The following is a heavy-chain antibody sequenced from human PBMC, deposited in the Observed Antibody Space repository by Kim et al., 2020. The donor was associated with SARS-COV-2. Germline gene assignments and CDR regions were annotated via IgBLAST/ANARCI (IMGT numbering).Heavy chain of an antibody. Sequence: YDDSGKGRFPISRDNSKSTLYLQMQGLRSGDTAVYYCARVNTALPQYFLDHWGQGSLVTVSS. CDR3: ARVNTALPQYFLDH. J-gene: IGHJ4*02. V-gene: IGHV3-33*01. D-gene: IGHD2-21*02.